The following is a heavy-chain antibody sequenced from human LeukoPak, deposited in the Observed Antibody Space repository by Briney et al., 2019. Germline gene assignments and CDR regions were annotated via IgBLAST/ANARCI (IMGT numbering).Heavy chain of an antibody. Sequence: SETLSLTCTVSGGSISSYYWSWIRQPPGKGLEGIGYIYYSGSTNYNPSLKSRVTISVDTSKNQFSLKLSSVTAADTAVYYCARLSSSGRWYYFDYWGQGTLVTVSS. CDR2: IYYSGST. D-gene: IGHD6-13*01. CDR1: GGSISSYY. CDR3: ARLSSSGRWYYFDY. J-gene: IGHJ4*02. V-gene: IGHV4-59*08.